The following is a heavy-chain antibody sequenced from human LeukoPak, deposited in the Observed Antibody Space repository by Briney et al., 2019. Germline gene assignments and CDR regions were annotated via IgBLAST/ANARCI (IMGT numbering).Heavy chain of an antibody. J-gene: IGHJ4*02. Sequence: AQTLSLTCTVSGGSISSGDYYWSSIRQPPGKGLEWIGYIYYSGSTYYNPSLKSRVTISVDTSKNQFSLKLSSVTAADTAVYYCAREGHMWFGELSSYYFDYWGQGTLVTVSS. CDR1: GGSISSGDYY. CDR2: IYYSGST. V-gene: IGHV4-30-4*01. D-gene: IGHD3-10*01. CDR3: AREGHMWFGELSSYYFDY.